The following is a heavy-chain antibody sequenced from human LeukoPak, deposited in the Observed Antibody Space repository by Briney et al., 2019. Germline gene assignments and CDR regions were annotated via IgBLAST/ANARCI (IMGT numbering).Heavy chain of an antibody. CDR2: IKQDGSEK. J-gene: IGHJ4*02. CDR1: GFTFSSYW. Sequence: GGSLRLSCAASGFTFSSYWMRWVRQAPGKGLELVANIKQDGSEKYYVDSVQGRFTISRDDAKNSLYLQMNSLRVEDTAVYYCARRIVGATSGGDYWGQGTLVTVSS. D-gene: IGHD1-26*01. V-gene: IGHV3-7*01. CDR3: ARRIVGATSGGDY.